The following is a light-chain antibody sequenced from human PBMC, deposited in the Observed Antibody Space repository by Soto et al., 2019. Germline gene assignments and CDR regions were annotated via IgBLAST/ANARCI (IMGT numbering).Light chain of an antibody. V-gene: IGKV3-20*01. Sequence: EIVMTQSPGTVSLSPGETATLSCRASQSVSSNYVAWFHQKPGQAPRLLIYGASSRATGVPDRFSASGSGTDFTPTISRLEPEDFAVYYCQQYGRSPFTFGPGTKVDIK. CDR2: GAS. CDR1: QSVSSNY. J-gene: IGKJ3*01. CDR3: QQYGRSPFT.